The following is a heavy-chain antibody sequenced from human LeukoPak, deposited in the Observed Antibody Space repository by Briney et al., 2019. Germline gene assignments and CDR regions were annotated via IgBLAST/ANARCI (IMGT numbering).Heavy chain of an antibody. V-gene: IGHV4-59*08. D-gene: IGHD5-24*01. Sequence: PSETLSLTCTLSSGSIRSNYWSWVRQPPGKGLEWIAYIYQSGSTNYNPSLKSRVTISVDTSKNQFSLSLTSVTAADTAVYYCARHTWDGFNFSNDWGQGTLVTVSS. J-gene: IGHJ4*02. CDR3: ARHTWDGFNFSND. CDR2: IYQSGST. CDR1: SGSIRSNY.